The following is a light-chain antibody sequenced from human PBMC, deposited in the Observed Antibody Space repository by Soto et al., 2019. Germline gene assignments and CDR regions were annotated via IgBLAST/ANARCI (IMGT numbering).Light chain of an antibody. V-gene: IGLV2-14*01. Sequence: QSALTQPASVSGSPGQSITISCTGTSSDVGGYNYVSWYQQHPGKAPKLMIYDVSNRPSGVSNRFSGSKSGNTASLTISGLQAEDEADYSCSSYTSSSTLLGTGTKLTVL. CDR2: DVS. CDR3: SSYTSSSTL. CDR1: SSDVGGYNY. J-gene: IGLJ1*01.